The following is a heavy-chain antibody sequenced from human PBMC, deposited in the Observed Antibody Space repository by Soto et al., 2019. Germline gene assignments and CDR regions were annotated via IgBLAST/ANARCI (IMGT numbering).Heavy chain of an antibody. CDR2: IFHTGST. CDR1: GDSISSSSYY. CDR3: ARRRIVVTTNFDY. V-gene: IGHV4-39*01. J-gene: IGHJ4*02. Sequence: QLQLQESGPGLVKPSETLSLTCNVSGDSISSSSYYWGWIRQPPGKGLEWIGHIFHTGSTYYNPSLKSRVTISVDTSKNQFSLKLSSVTATDTAVYYCARRRIVVTTNFDYWGQGTLVTVSS. D-gene: IGHD1-26*01.